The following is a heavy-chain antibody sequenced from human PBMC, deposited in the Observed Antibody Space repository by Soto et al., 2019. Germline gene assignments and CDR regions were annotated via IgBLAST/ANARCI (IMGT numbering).Heavy chain of an antibody. D-gene: IGHD1-26*01. CDR3: ARTVGAAYYFDF. J-gene: IGHJ4*02. V-gene: IGHV4-4*07. CDR1: GDSMSKYY. CDR2: IYTSGRT. Sequence: QVQLQESGPGLVKPSETLSLTCNVSGDSMSKYYWSWIRQPAGKGLEWIGRIYTSGRTNYNPYLKSRVTMSIDTSNNHFSLNLRSVTAADTAVYYCARTVGAAYYFDFWGQGALVTVSS.